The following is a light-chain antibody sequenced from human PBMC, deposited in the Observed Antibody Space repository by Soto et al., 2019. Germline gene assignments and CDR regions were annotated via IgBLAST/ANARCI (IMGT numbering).Light chain of an antibody. V-gene: IGKV3-20*01. CDR2: GAS. CDR3: QQDGSSPLFT. J-gene: IGKJ3*01. Sequence: EIVLTQSPGTLSLSPGERATLSCRASQSVSSSYLAWYQQKPGQAPRLLIYGASSSATGIPDRFSSSGSGTDFTLTISRLEPEDCAVYYCQQDGSSPLFTFGPGTKVDIK. CDR1: QSVSSSY.